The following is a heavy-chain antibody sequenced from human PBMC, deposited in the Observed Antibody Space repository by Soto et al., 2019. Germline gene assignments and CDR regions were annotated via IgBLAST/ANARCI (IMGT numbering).Heavy chain of an antibody. CDR3: ARAQGGSSWYSDYYYGMDV. CDR1: GGTFSSYA. V-gene: IGHV1-69*06. Sequence: SVKVSCKASGGTFSSYAISWVRQAPRQGLEWLGGIIPIFGTAKYAQKFQGRVTITADKSTSTAYMELSSLRSEDTAVYYFARAQGGSSWYSDYYYGMDVWGQGTTGTVSS. CDR2: IIPIFGTA. J-gene: IGHJ6*02. D-gene: IGHD6-13*01.